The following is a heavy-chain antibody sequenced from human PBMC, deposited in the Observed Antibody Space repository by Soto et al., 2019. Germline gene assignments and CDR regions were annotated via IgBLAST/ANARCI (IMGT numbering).Heavy chain of an antibody. Sequence: SETLSLTCAVYGGSFSGYYWSWIRQPPGKGLEWIGEINHSGSTNYNPSLKSRVTISVDTSKNQFSLKLSSVTAADTAVYYCARGAYDYIWGSYRHYYMDVWGKGTTVTVSS. CDR3: ARGAYDYIWGSYRHYYMDV. V-gene: IGHV4-34*01. CDR2: INHSGST. D-gene: IGHD3-16*02. CDR1: GGSFSGYY. J-gene: IGHJ6*03.